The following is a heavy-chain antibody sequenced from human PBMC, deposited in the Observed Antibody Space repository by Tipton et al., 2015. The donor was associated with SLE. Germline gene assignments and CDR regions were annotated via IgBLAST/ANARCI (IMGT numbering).Heavy chain of an antibody. D-gene: IGHD1-26*01. CDR2: IYYSGST. CDR3: ARVDSGNLLFDH. V-gene: IGHV4-39*07. J-gene: IGHJ4*02. CDR1: GGSISSSSYY. Sequence: TLSLTCTVSGGSISSSSYYWGWIRQPPGKGLEWIGSIYYSGSTYYNPSLKSRVTISVDTSKNQFSLKLSSVTAADTAVYYCARVDSGNLLFDHWGQGTLVTVSS.